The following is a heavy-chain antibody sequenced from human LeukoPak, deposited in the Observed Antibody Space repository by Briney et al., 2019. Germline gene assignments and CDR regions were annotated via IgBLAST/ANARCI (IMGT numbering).Heavy chain of an antibody. D-gene: IGHD4-23*01. CDR3: ARELTSGNHDAFDI. CDR2: IQYDGSEK. J-gene: IGHJ3*02. CDR1: GFIFSSHA. V-gene: IGHV3-30-3*01. Sequence: PGGSLRLSCAASGFIFSSHAMHWVRQAPGKGLEWVAVIQYDGSEKRYADSVKGRFTVSRDNSKNTLYLQMDSLTAEDTAVYYCARELTSGNHDAFDIWGQGTMVTVSS.